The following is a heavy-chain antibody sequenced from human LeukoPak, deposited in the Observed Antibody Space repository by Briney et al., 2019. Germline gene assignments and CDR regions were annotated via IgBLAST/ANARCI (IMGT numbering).Heavy chain of an antibody. CDR3: ARVKGINYYDSSGYYEAFDY. D-gene: IGHD3-22*01. Sequence: PSQTLSLTCTVSGGSISSGSYYWSWIRQPAGKGLEWIGYIYYSGSTNYNPSLKSRVTISVDTSKNQFSLKLSSVTAADTAVYYCARVKGINYYDSSGYYEAFDYWGQGTLVTVSS. CDR1: GGSISSGSYY. CDR2: IYYSGST. V-gene: IGHV4-61*10. J-gene: IGHJ4*02.